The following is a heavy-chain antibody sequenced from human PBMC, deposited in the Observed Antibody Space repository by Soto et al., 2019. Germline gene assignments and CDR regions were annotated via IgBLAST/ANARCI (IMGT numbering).Heavy chain of an antibody. V-gene: IGHV1-69*12. CDR3: ARSITGTVSYYYGMDV. D-gene: IGHD1-20*01. J-gene: IGHJ6*02. CDR2: IIPIFATA. CDR1: GGTFSSYA. Sequence: QVQLVQSGAEVKKPGSSVKVSCKASGGTFSSYAISWVRQAPGQGLEWMGGIIPIFATADHAQKFQGRVTITAEESTSTAYMELSSLRSEDTAVYYCARSITGTVSYYYGMDVWGQGTTVTVSS.